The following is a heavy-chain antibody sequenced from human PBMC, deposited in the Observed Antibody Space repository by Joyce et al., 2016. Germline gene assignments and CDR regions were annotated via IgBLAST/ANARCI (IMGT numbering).Heavy chain of an antibody. CDR1: GFTFNTYS. CDR2: ISRSSNTI. V-gene: IGHV3-48*01. J-gene: IGHJ6*03. CDR3: ARATSYYFYYYMDV. Sequence: EVQLVESGGGLVQPGGSLRLSCAASGFTFNTYSMNWVRQAAGKGLEWVSYISRSSNTIYYVDSVKGRFTISRDNAKNSLYRQMNSLRAEDTAVYFCARATSYYFYYYMDVWGKGTTVTVSS.